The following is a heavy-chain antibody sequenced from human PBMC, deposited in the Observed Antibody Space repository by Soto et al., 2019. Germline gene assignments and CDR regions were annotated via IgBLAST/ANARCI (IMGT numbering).Heavy chain of an antibody. CDR3: ARHLGICTSTSCYGNYYYMDV. Sequence: PSETLSLTCTVSGGSISSGGYYWSWIRQHPGKGLEWIGYIYYSGSTYYNPSLKSRVTISLDTSKNQFSLKLRSVTAADTAVFYCARHLGICTSTSCYGNYYYMDVWGRGTTVTVSS. CDR2: IYYSGST. J-gene: IGHJ6*03. CDR1: GGSISSGGYY. D-gene: IGHD2-2*01. V-gene: IGHV4-39*01.